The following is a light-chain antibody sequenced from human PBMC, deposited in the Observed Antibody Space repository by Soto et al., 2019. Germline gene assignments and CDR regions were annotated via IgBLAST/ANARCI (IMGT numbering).Light chain of an antibody. J-gene: IGKJ5*01. CDR3: QQYNNWPPIT. CDR1: QTIYSN. CDR2: RAS. V-gene: IGKV3-15*01. Sequence: IVMTQSPATLSVSPGERATLSCRAGQTIYSNVAWYQQRPGQAPRLLIYRASTRATGVPARFSGSGSGTDFTLTISRLEPEDFAVYYCQQYNNWPPITFGQGTRLEIK.